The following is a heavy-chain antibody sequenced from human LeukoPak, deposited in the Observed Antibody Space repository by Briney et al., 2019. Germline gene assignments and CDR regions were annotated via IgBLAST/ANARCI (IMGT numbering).Heavy chain of an antibody. Sequence: SETLSLTCGVYGGSISSYYWSWIRQPPGKGLEWIGYIYYSGSTNYNPSLKSRVTISVDTSKNQFSLKLSSVTAADTAVYYCARDIPADYWGQGTLVTVSS. CDR1: GGSISSYY. J-gene: IGHJ4*02. CDR2: IYYSGST. CDR3: ARDIPADY. V-gene: IGHV4-59*01.